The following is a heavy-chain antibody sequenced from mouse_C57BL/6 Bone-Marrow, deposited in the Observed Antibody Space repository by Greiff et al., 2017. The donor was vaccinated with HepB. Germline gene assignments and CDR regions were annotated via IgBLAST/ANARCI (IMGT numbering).Heavy chain of an antibody. D-gene: IGHD3-2*02. Sequence: QVQLQQSGAELVRPGSSVKLSCKASGYTFTSYWMDWVKQRPGQGLEWIGNIYPSDSETHYNQKFKDKATLTVDKSSSTAYMQLSSLTSEDSAVYYCARDSSGYDDAMDYWGQGTSVTVSS. V-gene: IGHV1-61*01. CDR1: GYTFTSYW. CDR2: IYPSDSET. CDR3: ARDSSGYDDAMDY. J-gene: IGHJ4*01.